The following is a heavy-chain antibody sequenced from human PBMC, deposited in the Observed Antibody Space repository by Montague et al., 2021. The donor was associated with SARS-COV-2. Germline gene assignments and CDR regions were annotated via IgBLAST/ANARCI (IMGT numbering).Heavy chain of an antibody. CDR1: GFFFSSYE. Sequence: SLRLSCAASGFFFSSYEMNWVRQAPGKGLEWISYISSSGGGSTKXYTDSVKGRFTISRDNAKNSLYLQMNSLRVEDTAIYYCARDGDGDEWGGMDVWGQGTTVTVSS. V-gene: IGHV3-48*03. D-gene: IGHD3-10*01. CDR3: ARDGDGDEWGGMDV. J-gene: IGHJ6*02. CDR2: ISSSGGGSTK.